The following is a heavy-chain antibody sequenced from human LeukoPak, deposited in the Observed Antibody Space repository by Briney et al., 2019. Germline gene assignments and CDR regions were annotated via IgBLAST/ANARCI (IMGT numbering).Heavy chain of an antibody. CDR1: GFTFSSYA. Sequence: GGSLRLSCAASGFTFSSYAMSWVRQAPGKGLEWVSAISGSGGNTYYADSVKGRFTISRDNSKNTLYLQMNSLRAEDTAVYYCAKLRGITIFGVVTDWGQGTLVTVSS. CDR2: ISGSGGNT. CDR3: AKLRGITIFGVVTD. D-gene: IGHD3-3*01. J-gene: IGHJ4*02. V-gene: IGHV3-23*01.